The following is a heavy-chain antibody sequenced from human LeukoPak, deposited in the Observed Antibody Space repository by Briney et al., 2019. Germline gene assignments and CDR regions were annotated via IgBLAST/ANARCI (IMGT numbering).Heavy chain of an antibody. CDR3: ARLREIPVFGVVTKSTSYFDY. V-gene: IGHV3-7*01. Sequence: GTLSLTCAVSGGSISSSNWWSWVRQPPGKGLEWVANIKQDGSEKYYVDSVKGRFTISRDNAKNSLYLQMNSLRAEDTAVYYCARLREIPVFGVVTKSTSYFDYWGQGTLVTVSS. J-gene: IGHJ4*02. CDR1: GGSISSSNW. CDR2: IKQDGSEK. D-gene: IGHD3-3*01.